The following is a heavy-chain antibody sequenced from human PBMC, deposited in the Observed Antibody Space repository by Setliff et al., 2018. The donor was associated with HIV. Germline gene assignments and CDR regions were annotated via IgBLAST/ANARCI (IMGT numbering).Heavy chain of an antibody. CDR2: IYYSGST. J-gene: IGHJ6*02. V-gene: IGHV4-59*01. CDR1: GGSISSYY. CDR3: ARIFGDQGYYYGMDV. D-gene: IGHD3-3*01. Sequence: SETLSLTCTVSGGSISSYYWSWIRQPPGTGLEWIGYIYYSGSTNYNPSLKSRVTISVDTSKNQFSLKLSSVIAADTAVYYCARIFGDQGYYYGMDVWGQGTTVTVSS.